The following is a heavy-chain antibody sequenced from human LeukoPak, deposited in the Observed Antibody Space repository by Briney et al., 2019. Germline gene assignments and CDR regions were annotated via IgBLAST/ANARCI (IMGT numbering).Heavy chain of an antibody. V-gene: IGHV1-18*01. CDR1: GYTFTSYG. J-gene: IGHJ3*02. D-gene: IGHD3-22*01. CDR3: ARDGDTYYYDSSGHNAFDI. CDR2: ISAYNGNT. Sequence: ASVKVSCKASGYTFTSYGISWVRQAPGQGLEWMGWISAYNGNTNYAQKFQGRVTITADKSTSTAYMELSSLRSEDTAVYYCARDGDTYYYDSSGHNAFDIWGQGTMVTVSS.